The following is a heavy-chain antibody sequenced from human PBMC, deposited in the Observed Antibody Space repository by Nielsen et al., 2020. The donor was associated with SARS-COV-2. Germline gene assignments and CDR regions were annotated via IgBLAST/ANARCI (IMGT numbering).Heavy chain of an antibody. CDR2: IRGQVFGGAK. CDR3: SRVRAGAFEL. D-gene: IGHD6-25*01. CDR1: GFSFGEYG. J-gene: IGHJ3*01. Sequence: GESLKISCTTSGFSFGEYGLTWVRQAPGKGLEWVGFIRGQVFGGAKEYAASVKDRFVITRDESKSIMYLQMNSLKTEDTAVYFCSRVRAGAFELWGQGTMVTVSS. V-gene: IGHV3-49*04.